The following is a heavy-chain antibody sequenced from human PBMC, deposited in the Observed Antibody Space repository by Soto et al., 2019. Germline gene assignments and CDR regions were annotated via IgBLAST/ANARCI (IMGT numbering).Heavy chain of an antibody. CDR3: AKAAVNWNDADAFGI. CDR2: ISRGGDNT. D-gene: IGHD1-1*01. Sequence: PGGSLRLSCAASGFTFSNYAMSWVRQAPGKGLEWVSAISRGGDNTYYADSVKGRFTISRDNSKNTLCLQMNSLRAEDTAVYYCAKAAVNWNDADAFGIWGQGTMVTVSS. J-gene: IGHJ3*02. CDR1: GFTFSNYA. V-gene: IGHV3-23*01.